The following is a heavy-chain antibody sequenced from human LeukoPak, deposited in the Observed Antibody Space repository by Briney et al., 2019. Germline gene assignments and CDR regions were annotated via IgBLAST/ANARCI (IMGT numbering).Heavy chain of an antibody. D-gene: IGHD3-22*01. V-gene: IGHV3-23*01. J-gene: IGHJ4*02. CDR1: GFTFSSYA. CDR2: ISGSGGST. Sequence: TGGSLRLSCAASGFTFSSYAMSWVRQTPGKGLELVSAISGSGGSTYYADSVKGRFTISRDKSKNALYLQMNSLRAEDTAVYYCAKEWYYYDSSGYRQFDYWGQGTLVTVSS. CDR3: AKEWYYYDSSGYRQFDY.